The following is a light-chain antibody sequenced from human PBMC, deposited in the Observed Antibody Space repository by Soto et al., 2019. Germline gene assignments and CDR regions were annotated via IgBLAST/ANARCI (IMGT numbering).Light chain of an antibody. Sequence: EIVLTQSPATLSLSPGERATLSCRASQSVSSYLAWYQQKPGQAPRLLISGASGRATGIPDRFSASGSGTDFTLTISRLEPEDSAVFYCHLYGAYPPTLGQGPKMDIK. CDR2: GAS. CDR3: HLYGAYPPT. V-gene: IGKV3-20*01. CDR1: QSVSSY. J-gene: IGKJ1*01.